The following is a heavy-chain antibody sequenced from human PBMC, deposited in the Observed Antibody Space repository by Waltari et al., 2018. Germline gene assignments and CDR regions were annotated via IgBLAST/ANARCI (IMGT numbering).Heavy chain of an antibody. CDR2: VTYDGSKE. V-gene: IGHV3-30*03. J-gene: IGHJ6*02. D-gene: IGHD1-26*01. CDR1: GLTFSDHG. Sequence: QVQLVESGGGVVQPEKSLRLSCAVSGLTFSDHGFHWVRQATGKGLEWLAFVTYDGSKEYYAESVKGRFSISRDNSENTLYLQIHSLRPEDTAVYYCAALYTGSYYDLDVWGQGTTVTVSS. CDR3: AALYTGSYYDLDV.